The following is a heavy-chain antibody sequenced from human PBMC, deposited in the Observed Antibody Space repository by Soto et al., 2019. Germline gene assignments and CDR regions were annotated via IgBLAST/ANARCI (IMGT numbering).Heavy chain of an antibody. CDR1: GYTFTSYA. Sequence: QVQLVQSGAEVKKPGASVKVSCKASGYTFTSYAMHWVRQAPGQRLEGMGWINAGNGNTKYSQKFQGRVTITRDTSASTAYMELSSLRSEDTAVYYCARDLGYCSSTSCYGGDYYYYGMDVWCQGTTVTVSS. V-gene: IGHV1-3*01. CDR2: INAGNGNT. D-gene: IGHD2-2*01. J-gene: IGHJ6*02. CDR3: ARDLGYCSSTSCYGGDYYYYGMDV.